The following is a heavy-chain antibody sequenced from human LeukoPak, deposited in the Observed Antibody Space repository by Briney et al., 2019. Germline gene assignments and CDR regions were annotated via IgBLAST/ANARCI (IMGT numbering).Heavy chain of an antibody. V-gene: IGHV4-4*07. Sequence: SETLSLTCSVSGGSISADYWIWIRQPAGKGLEYIGRYYPNGNTNYNPSLKSRVTISVDTSKNQFSLKLSSVTAADTAVYYCARDFGYSGYDYANWGQGTLVTVSS. D-gene: IGHD5-12*01. CDR3: ARDFGYSGYDYAN. CDR2: YYPNGNT. J-gene: IGHJ4*02. CDR1: GGSISADY.